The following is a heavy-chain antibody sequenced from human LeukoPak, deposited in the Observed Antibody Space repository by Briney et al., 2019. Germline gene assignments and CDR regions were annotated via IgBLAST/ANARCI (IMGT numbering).Heavy chain of an antibody. V-gene: IGHV3-48*01. J-gene: IGHJ4*02. CDR2: ITSSSNTV. CDR3: ARLLSGWYLADY. CDR1: GLTFSNYN. Sequence: GGSLRLSCAASGLTFSNYNMFWARQAPGKGLEWVSYITSSSNTVHYADSVKGRFTLSRDNAKSSLYLQMNSLRAEDTAIYYCARLLSGWYLADYWGQGTLSPSPQ. D-gene: IGHD6-19*01.